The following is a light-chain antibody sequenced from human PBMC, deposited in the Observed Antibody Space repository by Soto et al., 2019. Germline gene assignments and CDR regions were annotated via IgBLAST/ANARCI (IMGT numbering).Light chain of an antibody. V-gene: IGKV2-28*01. J-gene: IGKJ3*01. Sequence: IVMTQSPLSLSVTPGEAASISCRCSQSLLHRNGNSDLDWYLQRPGQSPQRVISLASNRAYGVPDRFSGSGSGTDFTMHISRVEAEDVGVYYCMQALQASFTFGPGTKVDL. CDR3: MQALQASFT. CDR1: QSLLHRNGNSD. CDR2: LAS.